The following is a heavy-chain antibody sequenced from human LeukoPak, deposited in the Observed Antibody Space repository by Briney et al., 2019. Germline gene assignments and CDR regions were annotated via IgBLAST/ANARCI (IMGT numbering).Heavy chain of an antibody. D-gene: IGHD1-1*01. J-gene: IGHJ6*02. Sequence: GGSLRLSCAASGFTFSSYAMSWARQAPGKGLEWVSAISGSGGSTYYADSVKGRFTISRDNSKNTLYLQMNSLRAEDTAVYYCAKYAHDGKQTYGMDDWGQGTTVTVSS. CDR1: GFTFSSYA. V-gene: IGHV3-23*01. CDR2: ISGSGGST. CDR3: AKYAHDGKQTYGMDD.